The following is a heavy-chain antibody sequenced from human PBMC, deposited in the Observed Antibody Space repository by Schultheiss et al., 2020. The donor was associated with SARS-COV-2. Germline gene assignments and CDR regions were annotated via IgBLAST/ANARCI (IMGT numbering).Heavy chain of an antibody. D-gene: IGHD1-14*01. CDR3: ARQSGGITALPYALNY. Sequence: SETLSLTCTVSGGSISSSSYYWGWIRQPPGKGLEWIGSIYYSGSTNYNPSLKSRVTMSVDKSKNQFSLKLSSVTAADTAVYYCARQSGGITALPYALNYWGQGTLVTVSS. J-gene: IGHJ4*02. V-gene: IGHV4-39*01. CDR2: IYYSGST. CDR1: GGSISSSSYY.